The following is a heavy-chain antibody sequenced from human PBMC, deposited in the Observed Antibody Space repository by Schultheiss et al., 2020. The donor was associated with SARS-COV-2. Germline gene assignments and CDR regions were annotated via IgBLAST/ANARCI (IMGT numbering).Heavy chain of an antibody. D-gene: IGHD2-15*01. V-gene: IGHV3-23*01. CDR1: GFTFSSYW. CDR3: AKDDCSGGTCYPDY. J-gene: IGHJ4*02. Sequence: GGSLRLSCAASGFTFSSYWMHWVRQAPGKGLEWVSAISGGGSTYYADSVKGRFTVSRDNSKNTLYLQMNSLRAEDTAVYYCAKDDCSGGTCYPDYWGQGTLVTVSS. CDR2: ISGGGST.